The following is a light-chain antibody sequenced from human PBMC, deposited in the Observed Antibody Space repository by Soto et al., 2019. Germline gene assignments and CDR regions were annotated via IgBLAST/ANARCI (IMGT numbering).Light chain of an antibody. V-gene: IGLV3-21*04. CDR3: QVWDSRSDHYV. CDR1: NIGSKS. Sequence: SYELTQPPSVSVAPGKTARITCGGNNIGSKSVHWYQQKPGQAPVLVIYYDSDRPSGIPERFSGSNSGNTATLTISRVEAGDEDDYYCQVWDSRSDHYVFGTGTKLTVL. J-gene: IGLJ1*01. CDR2: YDS.